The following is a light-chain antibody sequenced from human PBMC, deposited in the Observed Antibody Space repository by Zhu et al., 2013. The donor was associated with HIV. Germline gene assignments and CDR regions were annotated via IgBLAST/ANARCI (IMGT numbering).Light chain of an antibody. Sequence: EIVLTQSPATLSLFPGERATLSCRASQSVGTSLAWYQHKFGQAPRLLIYDASKRAAGIPVRFSGSGSGTDFTLTISSLEPEDFAIYYCLQHNSYPRTFGGGTKVEIK. V-gene: IGKV3-11*01. J-gene: IGKJ4*01. CDR1: QSVGTS. CDR3: LQHNSYPRT. CDR2: DAS.